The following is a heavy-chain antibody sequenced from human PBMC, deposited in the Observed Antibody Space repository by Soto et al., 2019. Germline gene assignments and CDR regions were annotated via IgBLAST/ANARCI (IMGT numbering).Heavy chain of an antibody. CDR1: GFSFSSFA. Sequence: EVQLLESGGGFIHPGGSLRLSCAASGFSFSSFAMNWVRQAPGKGLVWVSIISGSADSTFYADPVKGRFTISRDNSKSTLYLQINSLRAEDTAVYYCAKTRGAMIYAISVYGMDVWGQGTTVTVSS. V-gene: IGHV3-23*01. CDR2: ISGSADST. CDR3: AKTRGAMIYAISVYGMDV. J-gene: IGHJ6*02. D-gene: IGHD2-8*01.